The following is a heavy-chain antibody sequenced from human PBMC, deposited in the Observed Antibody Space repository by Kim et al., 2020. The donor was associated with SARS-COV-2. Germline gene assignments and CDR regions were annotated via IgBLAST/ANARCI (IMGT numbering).Heavy chain of an antibody. CDR2: T. V-gene: IGHV3-23*01. CDR3: ARDEVVITFDY. D-gene: IGHD3-22*01. J-gene: IGHJ4*02. Sequence: TYYADSVKGRFTISRDNSKNTLYLQMNSLRAEDTAVYYCARDEVVITFDYWGQGTLVTVSS.